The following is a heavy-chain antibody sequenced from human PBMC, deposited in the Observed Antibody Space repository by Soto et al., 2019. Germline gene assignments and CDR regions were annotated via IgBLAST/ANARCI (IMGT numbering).Heavy chain of an antibody. CDR1: GGSLNTYY. CDR2: FYYSGLT. CDR3: ARGNTHGYYYMDV. Sequence: QVQLQESGPGLVKPSETLSLTCAVSGGSLNTYYWTWIRQPPGKGLEWIGYFYYSGLTNYNPSLKSRVTRSLNTSKNQFSLKLTSVTAADTAVYFCARGNTHGYYYMDVWGRGTTVTVSS. D-gene: IGHD3-3*01. J-gene: IGHJ6*03. V-gene: IGHV4-59*08.